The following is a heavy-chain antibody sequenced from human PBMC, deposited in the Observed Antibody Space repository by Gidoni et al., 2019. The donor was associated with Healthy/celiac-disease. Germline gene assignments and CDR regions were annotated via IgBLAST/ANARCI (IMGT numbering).Heavy chain of an antibody. J-gene: IGHJ5*02. D-gene: IGHD3-10*01. CDR1: GGSISSSSYY. V-gene: IGHV4-39*01. CDR3: ARIHSVLLWFRDPTGWFDP. Sequence: QLQLQESGPGLVKPSETLSLTCTVSGGSISSSSYYWGWIRQPPGKGLEWIGSIYYSGSTYYNPSLKSRVTKSVDTSKYQFSLKLSSVTAADTAVYYCARIHSVLLWFRDPTGWFDPWGQGTLVTVSS. CDR2: IYYSGST.